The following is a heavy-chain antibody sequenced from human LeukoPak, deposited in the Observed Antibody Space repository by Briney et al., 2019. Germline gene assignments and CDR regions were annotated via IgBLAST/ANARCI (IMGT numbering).Heavy chain of an antibody. Sequence: GESLRISCKGSGYSFTSYWISWVRQMPGKGLEWMGRIDPSDSYTNYSPSFQGHVTISADKSISTAYLQWSSLKASDTAMYYCARHVGNDYYYYGKDVWGQGTTVTVSS. J-gene: IGHJ6*02. V-gene: IGHV5-10-1*01. D-gene: IGHD4-23*01. CDR3: ARHVGNDYYYYGKDV. CDR1: GYSFTSYW. CDR2: IDPSDSYT.